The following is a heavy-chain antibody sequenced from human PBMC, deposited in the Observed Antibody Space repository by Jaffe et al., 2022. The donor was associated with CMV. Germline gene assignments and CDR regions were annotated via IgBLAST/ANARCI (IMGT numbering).Heavy chain of an antibody. CDR3: ATRWEGYYDSSVFHDY. CDR1: GYTFTSYD. V-gene: IGHV1-8*01. D-gene: IGHD3-22*01. J-gene: IGHJ4*02. Sequence: QVQLVQSGAEVKKPGASVKVSCKASGYTFTSYDINWVRQATGQGLEWMGWMNPNSGNTGYAQKFQGRVTMTRNTSISTAYMELSSLRSEDTAVYYCATRWEGYYDSSVFHDYWGQGTLVTVSS. CDR2: MNPNSGNT.